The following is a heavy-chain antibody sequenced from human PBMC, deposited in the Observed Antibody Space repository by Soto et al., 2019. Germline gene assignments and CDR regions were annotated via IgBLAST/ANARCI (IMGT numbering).Heavy chain of an antibody. V-gene: IGHV1-69*08. CDR1: GYSFRRYT. D-gene: IGHD6-6*01. CDR3: AREVDSSYSFDY. Sequence: QAQLVSSGAEVKKPGSSVKVSCKASGYSFRRYTISWVRQAPGQGLEWLGRIIPVPGTANYAQKFQGRVTITADKSTGTAYLEVSSLTSQDTAVYYCAREVDSSYSFDYWVQGTLVTVSS. CDR2: IIPVPGTA. J-gene: IGHJ4*02.